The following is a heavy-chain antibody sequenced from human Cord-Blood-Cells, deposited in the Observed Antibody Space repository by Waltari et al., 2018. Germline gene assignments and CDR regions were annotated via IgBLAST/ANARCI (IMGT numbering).Heavy chain of an antibody. J-gene: IGHJ4*02. V-gene: IGHV1-69*12. CDR3: ASLGGDVATFDY. Sequence: QVQLVQSGAEVKKPGSSVKVSCKASGGTFSSYAISWVRQAPGQGLEWMGDIIPVFGPANNAQNFQGRVTITADESTSTAYMELSSLRSEDTAVYYWASLGGDVATFDYWGQGTLVTVSS. CDR2: IIPVFGPA. D-gene: IGHD5-12*01. CDR1: GGTFSSYA.